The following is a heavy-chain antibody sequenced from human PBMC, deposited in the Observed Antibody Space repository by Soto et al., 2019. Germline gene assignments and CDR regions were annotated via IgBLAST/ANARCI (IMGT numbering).Heavy chain of an antibody. CDR1: GGSISSYY. Sequence: QVQLQESGPGLVKPSETLSLTCTVSGGSISSYYWSWIRQPPGKGLEWIGYIYYSGSTNYNPSLKSRVPISVDTSKNQFSLKLSSVTAADTAVYYCARMHYGGHPTYYFDYWGQGTLVTVSS. V-gene: IGHV4-59*01. J-gene: IGHJ4*02. D-gene: IGHD4-17*01. CDR2: IYYSGST. CDR3: ARMHYGGHPTYYFDY.